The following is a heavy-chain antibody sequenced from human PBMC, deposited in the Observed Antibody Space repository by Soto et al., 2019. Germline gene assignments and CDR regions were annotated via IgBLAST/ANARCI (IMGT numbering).Heavy chain of an antibody. Sequence: GGSLRLSCAASGFTFSSYSMNWVRQAPGKGLEWVSSISSSSSYIYYADSVKGRFTISRDNAKNSLYLQMNSLRAEDTAVYYCARDAVVGGGYSYWSGWGFDYWGQGTLVTVSS. CDR3: ARDAVVGGGYSYWSGWGFDY. J-gene: IGHJ4*02. CDR2: ISSSSSYI. CDR1: GFTFSSYS. D-gene: IGHD5-18*01. V-gene: IGHV3-21*01.